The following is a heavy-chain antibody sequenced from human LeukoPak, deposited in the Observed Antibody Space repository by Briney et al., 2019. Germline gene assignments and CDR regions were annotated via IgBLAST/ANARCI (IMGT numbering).Heavy chain of an antibody. CDR3: ARDLGGWSNY. CDR2: IYSGGST. CDR1: GFTVSSNY. Sequence: GRSLRLSCAASGFTVSSNYMSWVRQAPGKGLEWVSVIYSGGSTYYADSVKGRFTISRDNSKNTLYLQLNSLRAEDTAVYYCARDLGGWSNYWGQGTLVTVSS. V-gene: IGHV3-53*01. J-gene: IGHJ4*02. D-gene: IGHD6-19*01.